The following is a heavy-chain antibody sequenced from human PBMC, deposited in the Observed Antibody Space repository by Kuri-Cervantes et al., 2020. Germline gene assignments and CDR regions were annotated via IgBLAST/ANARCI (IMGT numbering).Heavy chain of an antibody. CDR2: INLRGGS. Sequence: SETLSLTCGVYDGSVSGYYWTWIRQPSGKGLEWIGEINLRGGSNYNPSLKSRVTISVDTSKNQFSLKLSSVTAADTAVYYCARRYYDFWSGYPRVGWFDPWGQGTLVTVSS. D-gene: IGHD3-3*01. V-gene: IGHV4-34*01. J-gene: IGHJ5*02. CDR1: DGSVSGYY. CDR3: ARRYYDFWSGYPRVGWFDP.